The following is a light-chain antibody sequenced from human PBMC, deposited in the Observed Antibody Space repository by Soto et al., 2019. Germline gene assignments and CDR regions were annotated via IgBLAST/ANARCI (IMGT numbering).Light chain of an antibody. J-gene: IGKJ4*01. CDR2: GAS. V-gene: IGKV3-20*01. CDR3: QQYSDSPIT. Sequence: EIVLTQSPGTLSLSPGERATLSCRASQTVRNNYLAWFQHKPGQAPRLLIYGASSRATGIPDRFSGSGSGTDFTLTINRLEPEDFAVYFCQQYSDSPITFGGGTKVEIK. CDR1: QTVRNNY.